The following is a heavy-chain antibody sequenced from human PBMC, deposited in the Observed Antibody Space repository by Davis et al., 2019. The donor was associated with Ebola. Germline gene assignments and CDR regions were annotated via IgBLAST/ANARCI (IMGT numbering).Heavy chain of an antibody. CDR2: INHSGST. CDR1: GGSFSGYY. Sequence: SETLSLTCAVYGGSFSGYYWSWIRQPPGKGLEWIGEINHSGSTNYNPSLKSRVTISVDTSKNQFPLKLSSVTAADTAVYYCAREVSVCYFDYWGQGTLVTVSS. D-gene: IGHD2-8*01. J-gene: IGHJ4*02. V-gene: IGHV4-34*01. CDR3: AREVSVCYFDY.